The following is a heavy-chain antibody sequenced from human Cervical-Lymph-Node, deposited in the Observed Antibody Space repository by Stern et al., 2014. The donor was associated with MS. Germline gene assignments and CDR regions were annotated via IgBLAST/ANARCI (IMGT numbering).Heavy chain of an antibody. CDR2: IKRNVDGGTT. J-gene: IGHJ4*02. CDR1: GFTFSNAW. V-gene: IGHV3-15*01. D-gene: IGHD3-3*01. Sequence: EVQLVESGGGLVKPGGSLRLSCATSGFTFSNAWMSWVRQAPGQGPEWVGRIKRNVDGGTTEYAAHGQGSITMSRDESTDTLYLQMNSLQVEDTAVYYCATDDGVWRLFAHWGQGTPVTVSS. CDR3: ATDDGVWRLFAH.